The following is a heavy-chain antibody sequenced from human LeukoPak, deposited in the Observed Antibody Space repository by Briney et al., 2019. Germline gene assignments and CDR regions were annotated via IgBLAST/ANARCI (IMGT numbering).Heavy chain of an antibody. D-gene: IGHD4-23*01. J-gene: IGHJ4*02. CDR1: GFTFSSYS. CDR2: ISSSSSYT. CDR3: AWGPNYGGNSGYFDY. V-gene: IGHV3-21*01. Sequence: GGSLRLSCAASGFTFSSYSMNWVRQAPGKGLEWVSSISSSSSYTYYADSVKGRFTISRDNAKNSLYLQMNSLRAEDTAVYYCAWGPNYGGNSGYFDYWGQGTLVTVSS.